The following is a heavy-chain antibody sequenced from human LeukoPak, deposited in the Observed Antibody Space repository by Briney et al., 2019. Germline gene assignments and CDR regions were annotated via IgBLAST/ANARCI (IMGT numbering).Heavy chain of an antibody. CDR1: GYTFTSYY. J-gene: IGHJ6*02. V-gene: IGHV1-46*01. Sequence: ASVKLSCKASGYTFTSYYMHWVRHAPGQGLEWMGIINPSGGSTSYAQKFQGRVTMTRDTSTSTVYMELSSLRSEDTAVYYCARGGSSGWQENYYYYGMDVWGQGTTVTVSS. CDR2: INPSGGST. CDR3: ARGGSSGWQENYYYYGMDV. D-gene: IGHD6-19*01.